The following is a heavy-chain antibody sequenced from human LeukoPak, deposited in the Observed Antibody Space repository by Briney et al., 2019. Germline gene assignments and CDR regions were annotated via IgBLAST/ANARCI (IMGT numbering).Heavy chain of an antibody. CDR3: APRAVEMTTTKGY. CDR1: GFTFSSYA. CDR2: ISCSGGSS. D-gene: IGHD5-24*01. V-gene: IGHV3-23*01. Sequence: GGSLRLSCAASGFTFSSYAMSWVRQAPGKGLEWVSTISCSGGSSYYADSVKGRFTISRDNSKNTLYLQMNSPRAEDTAVYYCAPRAVEMTTTKGYWGQGTLVTVSS. J-gene: IGHJ4*02.